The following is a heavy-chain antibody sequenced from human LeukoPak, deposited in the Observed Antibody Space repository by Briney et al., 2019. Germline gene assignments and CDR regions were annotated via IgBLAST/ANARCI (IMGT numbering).Heavy chain of an antibody. CDR3: ARDSHQQWLSPEYFQH. V-gene: IGHV3-21*01. CDR1: GFTFSSYA. D-gene: IGHD6-19*01. J-gene: IGHJ1*01. Sequence: GGSLRLSCAASGFTFSSYALNWVRQAPGKGLEWVSFTSSSSTYTHYADSVRGRFTISRDNAKNSLYLQMNSLRAEDTAVYYCARDSHQQWLSPEYFQHWGQGTLVTVSS. CDR2: TSSSSTYT.